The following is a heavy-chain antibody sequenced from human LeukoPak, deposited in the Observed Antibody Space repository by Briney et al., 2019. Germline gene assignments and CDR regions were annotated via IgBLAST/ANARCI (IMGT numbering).Heavy chain of an antibody. V-gene: IGHV1-8*01. CDR2: MSPNSGDT. D-gene: IGHD7-27*01. CDR3: ARGPPNWGYDY. CDR1: GYTFTSYD. J-gene: IGHJ4*02. Sequence: ASVMVSCKASGYTFTSYDFNWVRQATGQRPEWMGWMSPNSGDTGYAQKFQDRVTMTRNTSISTSYMELSSLRSDDTAVYYCARGPPNWGYDYWGSGTLVTVSS.